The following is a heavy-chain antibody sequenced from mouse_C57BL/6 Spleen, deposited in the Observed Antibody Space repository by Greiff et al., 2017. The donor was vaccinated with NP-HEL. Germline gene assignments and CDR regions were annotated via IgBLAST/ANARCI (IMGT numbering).Heavy chain of an antibody. CDR2: IDPSDSET. D-gene: IGHD1-1*01. J-gene: IGHJ4*01. CDR3: ARGTTVVADAMDY. V-gene: IGHV1-52*01. Sequence: QVQLQQPGAELVRPGSSVKLSCKASGYTFTSYWMHWVKQRPIQGLEWIGNIDPSDSETHYNQKFKDKATLTVDKSSSTAYMQLSSLTSEDSAVYYCARGTTVVADAMDYWGQGTSDTVSS. CDR1: GYTFTSYW.